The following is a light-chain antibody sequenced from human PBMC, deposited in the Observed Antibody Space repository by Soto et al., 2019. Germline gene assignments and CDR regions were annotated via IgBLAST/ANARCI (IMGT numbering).Light chain of an antibody. J-gene: IGLJ1*01. CDR2: EVS. Sequence: QSVLTQPASVSGSPGQSITISCIGTSGDVGNYNYVSWYQQHPGKVPKLMIYEVSNRPSGVSHRFSGSKSGNTASLTISGLQAEDEADYYCSSYTTSSIYVFGTGTRSPS. V-gene: IGLV2-14*01. CDR3: SSYTTSSIYV. CDR1: SGDVGNYNY.